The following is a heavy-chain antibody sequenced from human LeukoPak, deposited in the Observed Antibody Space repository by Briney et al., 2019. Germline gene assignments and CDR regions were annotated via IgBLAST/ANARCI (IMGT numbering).Heavy chain of an antibody. Sequence: ASVKVSFKASGGTFSSYAVSWVRQAPGQGLEWMGRIIPILGIANYAQQFQGRVTITADKSTSTAYLELSSLRSEDTAVYYCARDQWFGELLVGSDYYYGMDVWGQGTTVTVSS. CDR3: ARDQWFGELLVGSDYYYGMDV. V-gene: IGHV1-69*04. D-gene: IGHD3-10*01. CDR2: IIPILGIA. CDR1: GGTFSSYA. J-gene: IGHJ6*02.